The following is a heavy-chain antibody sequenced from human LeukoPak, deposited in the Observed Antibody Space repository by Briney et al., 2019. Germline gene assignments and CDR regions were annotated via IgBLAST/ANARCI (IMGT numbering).Heavy chain of an antibody. CDR1: GFTFSDYY. J-gene: IGHJ6*02. V-gene: IGHV3-11*01. D-gene: IGHD3/OR15-3a*01. Sequence: GGSLRLSCAASGFTFSDYYMSWIRQAPGKGLEWVPYISGSGSTIYYADSVKGRFTISRDNAKNSLYLQMNSLRAEDTAVYYCARDGLVIGSSWEGYYGMDVWGQGTTVTVSS. CDR3: ARDGLVIGSSWEGYYGMDV. CDR2: ISGSGSTI.